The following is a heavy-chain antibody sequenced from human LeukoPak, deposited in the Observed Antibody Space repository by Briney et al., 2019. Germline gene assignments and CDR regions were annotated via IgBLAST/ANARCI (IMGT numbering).Heavy chain of an antibody. Sequence: PGGSLRLSCAASGFTFSSYAMSWVRQAPGKGLEWVSAISGSGSTYYADSVKGRFTISRDNSKNTLYLQMNSLRAEDTAVYYCAKARGYSYEYGMDVWGQGTTVTVS. V-gene: IGHV3-23*01. CDR2: ISGSGST. CDR3: AKARGYSYEYGMDV. D-gene: IGHD5-18*01. J-gene: IGHJ6*02. CDR1: GFTFSSYA.